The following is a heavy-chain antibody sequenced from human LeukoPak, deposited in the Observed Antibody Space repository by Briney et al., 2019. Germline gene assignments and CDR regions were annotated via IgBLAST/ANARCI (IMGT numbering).Heavy chain of an antibody. D-gene: IGHD3-10*01. CDR2: ISSNGGST. V-gene: IGHV3-64D*06. J-gene: IGHJ3*02. Sequence: GGSLRLSCSASGFTFSSYAMHWVRQAPGKGLEYVSAISSNGGSTYYADSEKGRFTISRDNSKNTLYLQMSSLRAEDTAVYYCVKAGQWFGELSAFDIWGQGTMVTVSS. CDR1: GFTFSSYA. CDR3: VKAGQWFGELSAFDI.